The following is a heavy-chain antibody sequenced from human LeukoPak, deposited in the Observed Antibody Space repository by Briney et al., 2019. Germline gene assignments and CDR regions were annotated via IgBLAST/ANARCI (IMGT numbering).Heavy chain of an antibody. CDR2: IKKDGSEK. Sequence: GGSLRLSCAASGFTFSSYWMNWVRQAPGKGLEWVANIKKDGSEKYYVDSVKGRFTISRDNAKNSLYLQMNSLRAEDTAVYYCAKEAADYYGSGSYADAFDIWGQGTMVTVSS. CDR3: AKEAADYYGSGSYADAFDI. D-gene: IGHD3-10*01. V-gene: IGHV3-7*01. CDR1: GFTFSSYW. J-gene: IGHJ3*02.